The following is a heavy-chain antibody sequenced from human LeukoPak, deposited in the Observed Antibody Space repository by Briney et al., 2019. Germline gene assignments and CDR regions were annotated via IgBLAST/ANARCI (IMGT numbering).Heavy chain of an antibody. CDR2: ISGSGGST. CDR3: VRDGGVSGYDLLDY. CDR1: GLTFSSYA. D-gene: IGHD5-12*01. Sequence: GGSLRLSCAVSGLTFSSYAMSWVRQAPGKGLEWVSAISGSGGSTYYADSVKGRFTISRDNSKNTLYLQMNSLRAEDTAVYYCVRDGGVSGYDLLDYWGQGTLVTVSS. V-gene: IGHV3-23*01. J-gene: IGHJ4*02.